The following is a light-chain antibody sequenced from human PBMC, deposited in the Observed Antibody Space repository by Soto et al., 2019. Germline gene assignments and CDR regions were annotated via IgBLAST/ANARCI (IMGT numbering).Light chain of an antibody. CDR2: AAS. J-gene: IGKJ4*01. Sequence: DIQMTQSPSSLSASVGDRVTITCRASHSISSYLNWYQQEPGDAPQLLIYAASTLHSGVPSRFSGSGSGTDFTLTITSLQPEDVGTYYCQRYDDAPLTFGGGTKVDIK. CDR3: QRYDDAPLT. CDR1: HSISSY. V-gene: IGKV1-27*01.